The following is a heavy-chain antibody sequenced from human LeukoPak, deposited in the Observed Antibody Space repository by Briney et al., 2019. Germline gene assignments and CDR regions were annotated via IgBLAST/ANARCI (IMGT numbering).Heavy chain of an antibody. V-gene: IGHV4-39*01. D-gene: IGHD6-13*01. CDR3: ARADYSSTWSHAYYYMDV. J-gene: IGHJ6*03. CDR2: IYYSGIP. CDR1: GDSMSTSSYY. Sequence: SETLSLTCSVSGDSMSTSSYYWGWVRQPPGEVLEWFGTIYYSGIPYYIPSLTSRVTISVDTSKNQFSLKLSSVTAADTAVYYCARADYSSTWSHAYYYMDVWGKGTTVTVSS.